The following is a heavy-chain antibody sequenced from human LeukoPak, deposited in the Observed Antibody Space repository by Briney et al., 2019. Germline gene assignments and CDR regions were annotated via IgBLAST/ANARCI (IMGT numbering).Heavy chain of an antibody. Sequence: GESLKISCKASGNNYWISWVRQMSGKGLEWLGIIYFGDSDTRYSPSFQGRLTISVDKSISTAYLQLSSLKASDTAIYFCGRHSYGLDYWGQGTLVTVSS. J-gene: IGHJ4*02. CDR3: GRHSYGLDY. CDR2: IYFGDSDT. D-gene: IGHD3-10*01. V-gene: IGHV5-51*01. CDR1: GNNYW.